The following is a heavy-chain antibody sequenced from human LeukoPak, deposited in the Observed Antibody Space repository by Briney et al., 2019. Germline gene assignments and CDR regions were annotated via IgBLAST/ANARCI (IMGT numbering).Heavy chain of an antibody. D-gene: IGHD2-15*01. J-gene: IGHJ4*02. CDR2: INPNSGGT. CDR3: ARVVGYCSGGSCYPYYFDY. CDR1: GYTFTGYY. Sequence: GASVKVSCKASGYTFTGYYMHWVRQAPGQGLEWMGWINPNSGGTNYAQKFQGRVTMTRDTSISTAYMELSRLRSDDTAAYYCARVVGYCSGGSCYPYYFDYWGQGTLVTVSS. V-gene: IGHV1-2*02.